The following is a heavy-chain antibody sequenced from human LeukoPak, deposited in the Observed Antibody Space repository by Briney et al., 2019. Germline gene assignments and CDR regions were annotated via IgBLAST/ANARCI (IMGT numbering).Heavy chain of an antibody. CDR2: IYSDGRT. CDR1: GFTVSTNY. CDR3: ARDSGRFDVFDI. D-gene: IGHD3-10*01. V-gene: IGHV3-53*01. Sequence: GGSLRLSCAASGFTVSTNYMSWVRQAPGKGLEWVSVIYSDGRTYYADSVKGRFTISRDNSKNTLYLQMNSLRAEDTAVYYRARDSGRFDVFDIWGQGTMVTVSS. J-gene: IGHJ3*02.